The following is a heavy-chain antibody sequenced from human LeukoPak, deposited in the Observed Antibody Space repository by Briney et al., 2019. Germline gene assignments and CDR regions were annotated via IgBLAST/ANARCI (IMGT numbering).Heavy chain of an antibody. CDR3: ARVGIVGASSFDY. D-gene: IGHD1-26*01. CDR2: ISSSGSTI. Sequence: GGSLRLSCAASGFTFSSYEMNWVRQAPGKGLEWVSYISSSGSTIYYADSVKGRFTISRDNAKDSLYLQMNSLRAEDTAVYYCARVGIVGASSFDYWGQGTLVTVSS. V-gene: IGHV3-48*03. J-gene: IGHJ4*02. CDR1: GFTFSSYE.